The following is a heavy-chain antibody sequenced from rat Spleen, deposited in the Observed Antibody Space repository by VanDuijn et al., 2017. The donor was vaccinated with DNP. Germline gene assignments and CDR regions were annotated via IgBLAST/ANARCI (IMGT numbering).Heavy chain of an antibody. CDR1: GFSLISYG. CDR2: ISNGGST. Sequence: QVQLKESGPGLVQPSQTLSLTCTVSGFSLISYGVSWVRQPPGKGLEWIAAISNGGSTYYNSALKSRLSISRDTSKSQVFLKMNSLRAEDMATYYCARWTAQRYSFDYWGQGVMVTVSS. CDR3: ARWTAQRYSFDY. V-gene: IGHV2S12*01. J-gene: IGHJ2*01.